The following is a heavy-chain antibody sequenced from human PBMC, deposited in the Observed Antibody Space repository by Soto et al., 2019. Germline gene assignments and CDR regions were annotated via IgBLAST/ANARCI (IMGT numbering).Heavy chain of an antibody. CDR3: ATYLRGYIYALAS. CDR2: IIPFLGTT. CDR1: GGTFSRFA. J-gene: IGHJ5*02. D-gene: IGHD5-18*01. V-gene: IGHV1-69*01. Sequence: QVQLVQSGAEVKKPGSSVKVSCKASGGTFSRFAISWVRQAPGQGPEWMGGIIPFLGTTNYAQKCQGRVTITADESTSTAYMELSSLKSRDTAVYSCATYLRGYIYALASWGQGTLVTVSS.